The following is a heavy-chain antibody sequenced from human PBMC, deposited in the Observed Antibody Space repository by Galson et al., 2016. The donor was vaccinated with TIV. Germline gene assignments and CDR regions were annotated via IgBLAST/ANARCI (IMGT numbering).Heavy chain of an antibody. CDR3: ARDIGVYDFDY. J-gene: IGHJ4*02. CDR1: GGSMRDSY. V-gene: IGHV4-59*01. CDR2: VYYTGGT. D-gene: IGHD5/OR15-5a*01. Sequence: SETLSLTCTVSGGSMRDSYWSWIRQTPGKGLEWIGYVYYTGGTKYNPSLKSRVAISVDTSKNQFSLRLSSVTAADTAMYYCARDIGVYDFDYWGQGTLVAVSS.